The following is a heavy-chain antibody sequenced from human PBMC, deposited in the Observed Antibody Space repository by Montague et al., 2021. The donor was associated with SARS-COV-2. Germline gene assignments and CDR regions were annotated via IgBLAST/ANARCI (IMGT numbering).Heavy chain of an antibody. CDR1: GFSFSSFV. Sequence: SLRLSCAASGFSFSSFVMSWVRQSPGKGLEWVSAITGRGSDTYYADSVTGRFTISRDNSKNTLYLQMNGLRDDDTAVYYCVKFGDCTGGSCYGFFDYWGQGALVTVSS. CDR2: ITGRGSDT. CDR3: VKFGDCTGGSCYGFFDY. D-gene: IGHD2-15*01. V-gene: IGHV3-23*01. J-gene: IGHJ4*02.